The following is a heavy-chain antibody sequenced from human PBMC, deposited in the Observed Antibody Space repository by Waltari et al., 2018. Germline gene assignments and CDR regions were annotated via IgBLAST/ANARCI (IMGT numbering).Heavy chain of an antibody. CDR1: GGTFSSYA. CDR3: ARDLEGYYDSSGYRIWFDP. J-gene: IGHJ5*02. V-gene: IGHV1-69*13. CDR2: IIPIFGTA. D-gene: IGHD3-22*01. Sequence: QVQLVQSGAEVKKPGSSVKVSCKASGGTFSSYAISWVRQAPGQGLEWMGGIIPIFGTANYAQKLQGRVTITADESTSTAYMELISLRSEDTAVYDCARDLEGYYDSSGYRIWFDPWGQGTLVTVSS.